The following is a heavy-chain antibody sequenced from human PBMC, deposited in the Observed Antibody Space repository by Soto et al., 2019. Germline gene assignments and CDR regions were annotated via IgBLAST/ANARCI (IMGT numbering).Heavy chain of an antibody. CDR3: ARYQSKVELQVYYYGMDV. V-gene: IGHV3-21*01. CDR1: GFTFSSYS. D-gene: IGHD1-7*01. Sequence: EVQLVESGGGLVKPGGSLRLSCAASGFTFSSYSMNWVRQAPGKGLEWVSSISSSSSYIYYADSVKGRFTISRDNAKNSLYLQMHSLRAEDTAVYYCARYQSKVELQVYYYGMDVWGQGNTVTVSS. CDR2: ISSSSSYI. J-gene: IGHJ6*02.